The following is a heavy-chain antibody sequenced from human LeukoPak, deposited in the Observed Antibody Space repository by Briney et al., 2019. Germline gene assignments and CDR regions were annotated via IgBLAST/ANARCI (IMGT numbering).Heavy chain of an antibody. CDR2: FTSGSTYI. D-gene: IGHD3-3*01. Sequence: GGSLRLSCAASGFTFTSYTMNWVRQAPGKGLEWVSSFTSGSTYIYYADSVKGRFTISRDNADSSLDLQLNSLRDEDTAVYYCGREQSGSYIHAFDSRGQGTLVTVSS. J-gene: IGHJ5*01. CDR3: GREQSGSYIHAFDS. V-gene: IGHV3-21*01. CDR1: GFTFTSYT.